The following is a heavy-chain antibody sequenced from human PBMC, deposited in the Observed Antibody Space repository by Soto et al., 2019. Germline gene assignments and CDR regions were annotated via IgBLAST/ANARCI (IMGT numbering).Heavy chain of an antibody. CDR3: ARDQGHTLYYYGMDV. V-gene: IGHV1-69*01. J-gene: IGHJ6*02. CDR2: LIPIFGTA. CDR1: GGTFSSYA. Sequence: ASVKVSCKASGGTFSSYAISWVRQAPGQGLEWMGGLIPIFGTANYAQKFQGRVTITADESTSTAYMELSSLRSEDTAVYYCARDQGHTLYYYGMDVWGQGTTVTVSS.